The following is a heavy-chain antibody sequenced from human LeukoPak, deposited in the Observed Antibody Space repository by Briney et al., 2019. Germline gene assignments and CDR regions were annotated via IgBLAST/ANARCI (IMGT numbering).Heavy chain of an antibody. Sequence: GGSLRLSCAASGFTLSSYWMHWVRQAPGKGLLWVSAISGSGGSTYYADSVKGRFTISRDNSKNTLYLQMNSLRAEDTAVYYCARGYGDLDYWGQGTLVTVSS. D-gene: IGHD4-17*01. CDR2: ISGSGGST. V-gene: IGHV3-23*01. J-gene: IGHJ4*02. CDR3: ARGYGDLDY. CDR1: GFTLSSYW.